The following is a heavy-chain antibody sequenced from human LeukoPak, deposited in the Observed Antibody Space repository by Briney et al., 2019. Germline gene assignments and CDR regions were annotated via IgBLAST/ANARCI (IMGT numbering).Heavy chain of an antibody. V-gene: IGHV3-30-3*01. Sequence: QPGGSLRLSCAASGFIFSTYVMYWVRQAPGKGLEWLAVISYDGTNTYYADSVKGRFTISRDNSNNTLYLQMNSLRAEDTALYYCARDKVSFNSLSGDYIDYWGQGTLVTVSS. D-gene: IGHD4-23*01. J-gene: IGHJ4*02. CDR1: GFIFSTYV. CDR2: ISYDGTNT. CDR3: ARDKVSFNSLSGDYIDY.